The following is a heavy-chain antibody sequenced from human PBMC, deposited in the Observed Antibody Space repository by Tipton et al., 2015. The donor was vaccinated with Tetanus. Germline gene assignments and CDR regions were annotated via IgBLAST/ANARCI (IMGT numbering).Heavy chain of an antibody. Sequence: TLSLTCTVSGDSISSGPYSWSWLRQHPGKGLELIGYVSDSGSTYSNPSLRSRIIIPVDTSKNQFSLKLSSVTAADTAVYYCARGTGDYWGQGTLVTVSS. CDR2: VSDSGST. V-gene: IGHV4-31*03. CDR1: GDSISSGPYS. J-gene: IGHJ4*02. D-gene: IGHD1-14*01. CDR3: ARGTGDY.